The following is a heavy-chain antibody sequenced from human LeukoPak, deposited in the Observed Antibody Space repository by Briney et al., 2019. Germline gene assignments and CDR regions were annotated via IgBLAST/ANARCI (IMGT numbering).Heavy chain of an antibody. CDR2: ISSSGSTI. J-gene: IGHJ3*02. V-gene: IGHV3-48*03. CDR3: ARVSSSWYRGAFDI. CDR1: GFTFSSYE. D-gene: IGHD6-13*01. Sequence: PGGSLRLSCAASGFTFSSYEMNWVRQAPGKGLEWVSYISSSGSTIYYADSVKGRFTISRDNAKNSLYLQMNSLRAEDTAVYYCARVSSSWYRGAFDIWGQGQWSPSLQ.